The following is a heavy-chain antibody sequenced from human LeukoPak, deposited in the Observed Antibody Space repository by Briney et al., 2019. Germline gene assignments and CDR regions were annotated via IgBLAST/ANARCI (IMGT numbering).Heavy chain of an antibody. CDR1: GGSFSSYA. D-gene: IGHD6-13*01. CDR3: ARDQGGSSWQGLDY. J-gene: IGHJ4*02. Sequence: ASVKVSCKASGGSFSSYAISWVRQAPGQGPEWMGRIIPVLGIVKYAQKFQGRVTITADKSTSTAYMEVSSLRSEDTPVYYCARDQGGSSWQGLDYWGQGTLVSVSS. CDR2: IIPVLGIV. V-gene: IGHV1-69*04.